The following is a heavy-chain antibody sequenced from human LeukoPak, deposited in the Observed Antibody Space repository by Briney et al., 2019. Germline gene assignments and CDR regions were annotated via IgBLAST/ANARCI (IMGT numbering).Heavy chain of an antibody. CDR1: GITFSDYW. V-gene: IGHV3-15*01. CDR2: IKSKGDGETI. D-gene: IGHD2/OR15-2a*01. Sequence: GGSLRLSCVASGITFSDYWMSWVRQAPGKGLEWVGRIKSKGDGETIDYNTPVKGRFSISRDDSKNTLYLQMNSLKDEDTAMYYCAKDIFPRARYYYGMDVWGQGTTVTVSS. J-gene: IGHJ6*02. CDR3: AKDIFPRARYYYGMDV.